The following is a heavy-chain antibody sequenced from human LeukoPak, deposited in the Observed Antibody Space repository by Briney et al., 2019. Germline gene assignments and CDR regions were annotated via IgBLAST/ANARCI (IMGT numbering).Heavy chain of an antibody. CDR3: ARAPTDVLRFLEWLPPDNWFDP. Sequence: GASVKVSCKASGYTFTSYDINWVRQATGQGLEWMGWMNPNSGNTGYAQKFQGRVTMTRNTSISTAYMELSSLRSEDTAVYYCARAPTDVLRFLEWLPPDNWFDPWGQGTLVTVSS. D-gene: IGHD3-3*01. CDR2: MNPNSGNT. J-gene: IGHJ5*02. V-gene: IGHV1-8*01. CDR1: GYTFTSYD.